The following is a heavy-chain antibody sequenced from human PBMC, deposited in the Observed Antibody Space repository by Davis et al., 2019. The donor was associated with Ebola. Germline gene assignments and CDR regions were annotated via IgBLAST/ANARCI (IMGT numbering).Heavy chain of an antibody. CDR1: GGSFSGFY. V-gene: IGHV4-34*01. CDR2: IYYSGST. Sequence: SETLSLTCVVYGGSFSGFYWSWIRQPPGKGLEWIGSIYYSGSTYYNPSLKSRVTISVDTSKNQFSLKLSSVTAADTAVYYCARIMGATTGWGQGTLVTVSS. CDR3: ARIMGATTG. J-gene: IGHJ4*02. D-gene: IGHD1-26*01.